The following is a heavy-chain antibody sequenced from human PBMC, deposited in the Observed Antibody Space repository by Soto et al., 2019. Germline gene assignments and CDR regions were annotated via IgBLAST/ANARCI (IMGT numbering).Heavy chain of an antibody. CDR1: GYTFTSYG. Sequence: ASVKVSCKASGYTFTSYGISWVRQAPGQGLEWMGWISAYNGNTNYAQKLQGRVTMTTDTSTSTAYMELRSLRSDDTAVYYCARGWHRGYGSGSYYFLKTPPYYFDYWGQGTLVTVSS. J-gene: IGHJ4*02. D-gene: IGHD3-10*01. CDR2: ISAYNGNT. CDR3: ARGWHRGYGSGSYYFLKTPPYYFDY. V-gene: IGHV1-18*01.